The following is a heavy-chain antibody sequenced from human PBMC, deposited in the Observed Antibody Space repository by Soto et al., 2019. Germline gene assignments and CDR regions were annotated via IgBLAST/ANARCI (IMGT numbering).Heavy chain of an antibody. D-gene: IGHD1-26*01. CDR3: ARDRVVGAIGYFDY. V-gene: IGHV3-23*01. Sequence: QPGGSLRLSCAASGFTFSSYAMSWARQAPGKGLEWVSAISGSGDSTYYADSVKGRFTISRDNSKNTLYLQMNSLRAEDTAIYYCARDRVVGAIGYFDYWGQGTLVTVSS. J-gene: IGHJ4*02. CDR2: ISGSGDST. CDR1: GFTFSSYA.